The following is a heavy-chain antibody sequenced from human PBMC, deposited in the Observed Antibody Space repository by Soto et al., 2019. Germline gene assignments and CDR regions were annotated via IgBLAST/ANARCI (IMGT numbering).Heavy chain of an antibody. Sequence: EVQLLQSGGGLAQPGGSLTLSCAASGFSFSDYSMNWVRRAPGKGLEVVSAFSAGGDYRHYADSVKGQFTLPRDNSKNTLFLQMNSLRAEDTARYYCAREARYDRGVYHYEGIDYWGQGTLVTVSS. CDR3: AREARYDRGVYHYEGIDY. CDR1: GFSFSDYS. CDR2: FSAGGDYR. V-gene: IGHV3-23*01. J-gene: IGHJ4*02. D-gene: IGHD3-22*01.